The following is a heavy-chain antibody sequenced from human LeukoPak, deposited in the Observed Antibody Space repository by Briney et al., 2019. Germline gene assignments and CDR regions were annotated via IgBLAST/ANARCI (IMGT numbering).Heavy chain of an antibody. CDR1: GGTFSSYA. CDR3: ARDYFCDNWNYCEGINWFDP. D-gene: IGHD1-7*01. V-gene: IGHV7-4-1*02. Sequence: GASVKVSCKASGGTFSSYAISWVRQAPGQGLEWMGWINTNTGNPTYAQGFTGRFVFSLDTSVSTAYLQISSLKAEDTAVYYCARDYFCDNWNYCEGINWFDPWGQGTLVTVSS. CDR2: INTNTGNP. J-gene: IGHJ5*02.